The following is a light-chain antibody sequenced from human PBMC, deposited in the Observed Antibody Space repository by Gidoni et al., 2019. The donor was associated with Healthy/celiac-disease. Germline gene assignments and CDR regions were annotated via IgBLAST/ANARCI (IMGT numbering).Light chain of an antibody. J-gene: IGKJ4*01. CDR1: QSVSSN. CDR3: QQYNNRECT. Sequence: EIVMTQSPATLSVSPGERATLSCRASQSVSSNLAWYQQKPGQAPRLLIYGASTRATGIPARFSGSGSGTEFTLTISSLQSEDFAVYYCQQYNNRECTFGGGTKVEIK. V-gene: IGKV3-15*01. CDR2: GAS.